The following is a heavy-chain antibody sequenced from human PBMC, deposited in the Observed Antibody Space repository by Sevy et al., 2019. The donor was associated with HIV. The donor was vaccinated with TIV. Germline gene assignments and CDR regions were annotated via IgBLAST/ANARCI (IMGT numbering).Heavy chain of an antibody. V-gene: IGHV3-23*01. CDR1: GFTFISYA. D-gene: IGHD1-26*01. CDR3: ARERSFPANNDVFDI. Sequence: GGSLRLSCAASGFTFISYAMGWVRQAPGQGLEWVSAISGSGSTTYNADSVKGRFTISRDNSKNTLSLQMNSLRAEDTAIYYSARERSFPANNDVFDIWGQGTMVTLSS. J-gene: IGHJ3*02. CDR2: ISGSGSTT.